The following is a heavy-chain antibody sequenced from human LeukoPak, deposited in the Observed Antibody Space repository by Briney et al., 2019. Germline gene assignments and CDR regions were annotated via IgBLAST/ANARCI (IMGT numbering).Heavy chain of an antibody. V-gene: IGHV4-34*01. CDR3: ARARGYSSGWKGPPYYYYYMDV. Sequence: SETLSLTCAVYGGSFSGYYWSWIRQPPGKGLEWIGEINHSGSTNYNPSLKSRVTISVDTSKNQFSLKLSSVTAADTAVYYCARARGYSSGWKGPPYYYYYMDVWGKGTTVTVSS. J-gene: IGHJ6*03. D-gene: IGHD6-19*01. CDR2: INHSGST. CDR1: GGSFSGYY.